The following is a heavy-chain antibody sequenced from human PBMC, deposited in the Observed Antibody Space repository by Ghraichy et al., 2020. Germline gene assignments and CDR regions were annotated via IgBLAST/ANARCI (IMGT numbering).Heavy chain of an antibody. D-gene: IGHD6-13*01. Sequence: ASVKVSCKASGYTFTSYGISWVRQAPGQGLEWMGWISAYNGNTNYAQKLQGRVTMTTDTSTSTAYMELRSLRSDDTAVYYCARDHPRVAAGQGGFDYWGQGTLVTVSS. CDR1: GYTFTSYG. CDR2: ISAYNGNT. CDR3: ARDHPRVAAGQGGFDY. J-gene: IGHJ4*02. V-gene: IGHV1-18*04.